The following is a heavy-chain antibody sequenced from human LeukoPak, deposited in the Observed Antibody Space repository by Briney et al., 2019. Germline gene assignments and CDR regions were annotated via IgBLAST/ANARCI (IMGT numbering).Heavy chain of an antibody. V-gene: IGHV4-4*07. CDR2: IYTSGST. Sequence: SETLSLTCTVSGGSISSYYWSWIRQPAGKGLEWIGRIYTSGSTNYNPSLKGRVTMSVDTSKNQFSLKLSSVTAADTAVYYCARGVSSSWYGGLDYWGQGTLVTVSS. CDR3: ARGVSSSWYGGLDY. CDR1: GGSISSYY. J-gene: IGHJ4*02. D-gene: IGHD6-13*01.